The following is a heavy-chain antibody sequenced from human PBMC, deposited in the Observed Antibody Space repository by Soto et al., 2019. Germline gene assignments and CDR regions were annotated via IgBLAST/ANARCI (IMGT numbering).Heavy chain of an antibody. CDR2: IYPGDSDT. V-gene: IGHV5-51*01. CDR3: ARTKKRDGSSSSNYYYYYGMDV. D-gene: IGHD6-6*01. CDR1: GYSFTSYW. J-gene: IGHJ6*02. Sequence: GESLKISCKGSGYSFTSYWIGWVRQMPGKGLEWMGIIYPGDSDTRYSPSFQGQVTISADKSISTAYLQWSSLKASDTAMYYCARTKKRDGSSSSNYYYYYGMDVWGQGTTVTVYS.